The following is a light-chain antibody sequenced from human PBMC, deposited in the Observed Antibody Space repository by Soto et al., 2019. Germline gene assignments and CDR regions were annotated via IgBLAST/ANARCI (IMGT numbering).Light chain of an antibody. Sequence: EVVLTQSPATLSLSPGERATLSCMASQSVSSTYLAWYQQKPGQAPRLLIYDASNRATGIPARFSGSGSGTDFTLTISSLEPEDFAVYYCQQRSNWPLTCGGGTKGDIK. V-gene: IGKV3-11*01. J-gene: IGKJ4*01. CDR3: QQRSNWPLT. CDR1: QSVSSTY. CDR2: DAS.